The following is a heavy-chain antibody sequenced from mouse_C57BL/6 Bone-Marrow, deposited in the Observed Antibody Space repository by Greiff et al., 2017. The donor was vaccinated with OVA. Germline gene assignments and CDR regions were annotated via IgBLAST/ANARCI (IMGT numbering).Heavy chain of an antibody. Sequence: VQLKQSGPVLVKPGASVKMSCKASGYTFTDYYMNWVKQSHGKSLEWIGVINPYNGGTSYNQKFKGKATLTVDKSSSTAYMELNSLTSEDSAVYYCARRLLWYFDVWGTGTTVTVSS. CDR1: GYTFTDYY. J-gene: IGHJ1*03. CDR2: INPYNGGT. CDR3: ARRLLWYFDV. D-gene: IGHD2-3*01. V-gene: IGHV1-19*01.